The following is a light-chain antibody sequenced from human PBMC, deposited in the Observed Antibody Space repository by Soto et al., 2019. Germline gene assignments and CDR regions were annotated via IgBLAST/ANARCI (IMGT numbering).Light chain of an antibody. CDR1: QSVSSSY. CDR2: GAS. J-gene: IGKJ4*01. Sequence: EIVLTQSPGTLSLSPGERATLSCRASQSVSSSYLAWYQQKPGQAPRLLIYGASSRATGIPDRFSGSGSGTDFTLTISRLEPADFAVYYCQQYGSSPRGTFGGGTKVEIK. CDR3: QQYGSSPRGT. V-gene: IGKV3-20*01.